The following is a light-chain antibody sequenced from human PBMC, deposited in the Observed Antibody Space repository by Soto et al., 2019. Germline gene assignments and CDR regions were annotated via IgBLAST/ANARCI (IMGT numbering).Light chain of an antibody. J-gene: IGKJ1*01. Sequence: EIVVTQSPGTLSLSPGERATLSCRASQSVSSTYLGWYQQKRGQAPRLLIYGASNRATGIPDRFSGSGSGTDFTLTISRLEPEDFAVYYCQQYDTSPWTFGQGTKVEFK. CDR1: QSVSSTY. V-gene: IGKV3-20*01. CDR3: QQYDTSPWT. CDR2: GAS.